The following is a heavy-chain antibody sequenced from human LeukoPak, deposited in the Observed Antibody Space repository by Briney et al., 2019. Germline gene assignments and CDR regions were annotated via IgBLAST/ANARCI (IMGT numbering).Heavy chain of an antibody. CDR1: GYTFTSYG. J-gene: IGHJ5*02. Sequence: ASVKVSCKASGYTFTSYGISWVRQAPGQGLEWMGWISAYNGNTNYAQKLQGRVTMTTDTSTSTAYMELSSLRSEDTAVYYCARDRYNYYDSSGYYHWGQGTLVTVSS. CDR3: ARDRYNYYDSSGYYH. V-gene: IGHV1-18*01. D-gene: IGHD3-22*01. CDR2: ISAYNGNT.